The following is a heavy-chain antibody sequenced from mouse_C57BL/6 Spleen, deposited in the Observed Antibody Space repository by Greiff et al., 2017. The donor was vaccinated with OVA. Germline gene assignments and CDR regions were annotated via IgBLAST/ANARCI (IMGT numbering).Heavy chain of an antibody. J-gene: IGHJ1*03. CDR3: ARGNREYGNYDWYFDV. CDR2: IDPNSGGT. CDR1: GYTFTSYW. Sequence: QVQLKQSGAELVKPGASVKLSCKASGYTFTSYWMHWVKQRPGRGLEWIGRIDPNSGGTKYNEKFKSKATLTVDKPSSTAYMQLSSLTSEDSAVYYCARGNREYGNYDWYFDVWGTGTTVTVSS. V-gene: IGHV1-72*01. D-gene: IGHD2-1*01.